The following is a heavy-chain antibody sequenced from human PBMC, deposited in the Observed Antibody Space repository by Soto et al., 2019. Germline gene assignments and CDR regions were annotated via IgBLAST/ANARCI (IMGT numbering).Heavy chain of an antibody. J-gene: IGHJ4*02. Sequence: QVPLMQSGAEVKRPGASVKVSCKASGYTFTHYAMHWVRQAPGQRLEWMGWINAGNGNTKYSQKFQGRVTITRDTSASTAYMELSSLRSEDTAVYYCARGSNPYYYDSSGYYSFDYWGQGTLVTVSS. V-gene: IGHV1-3*01. CDR1: GYTFTHYA. D-gene: IGHD3-22*01. CDR2: INAGNGNT. CDR3: ARGSNPYYYDSSGYYSFDY.